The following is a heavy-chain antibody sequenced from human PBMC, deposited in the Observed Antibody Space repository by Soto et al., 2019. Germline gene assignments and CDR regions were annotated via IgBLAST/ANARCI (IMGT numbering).Heavy chain of an antibody. J-gene: IGHJ5*02. CDR1: GGSFSCYY. CDR2: INHSGST. D-gene: IGHD3-10*01. V-gene: IGHV4-34*01. Sequence: SETLSLTCAVYGGSFSCYYWSWIRQPPGKGLEWIGEINHSGSTNYNPSLKSRVTISVDTSKNQFSLKLSSVTAADTAVYYCARGIKSSPWGQGTLVTVSS. CDR3: ARGIKSSP.